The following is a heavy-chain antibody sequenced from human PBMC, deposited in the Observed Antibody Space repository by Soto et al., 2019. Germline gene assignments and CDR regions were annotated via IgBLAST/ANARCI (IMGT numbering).Heavy chain of an antibody. Sequence: QVQLVHSGAEVKKPGASVKVSCKASGYTFITYGVSWVRQAPGQVLDWLGWISTYNGNTRYAERLQGRVTMTTDTTTNTAYMELRNLRSDDTAVYYCARGPTDYYDNSANYFLDYWGQGTLVTVSS. CDR1: GYTFITYG. D-gene: IGHD3-22*01. V-gene: IGHV1-18*01. CDR2: ISTYNGNT. J-gene: IGHJ4*02. CDR3: ARGPTDYYDNSANYFLDY.